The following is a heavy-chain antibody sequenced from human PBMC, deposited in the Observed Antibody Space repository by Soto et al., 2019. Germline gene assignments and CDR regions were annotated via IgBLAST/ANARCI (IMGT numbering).Heavy chain of an antibody. J-gene: IGHJ3*01. CDR1: GDTVSTSS. CDR2: ILPIFGTA. CDR3: ARGHEYGGNSDALDP. D-gene: IGHD4-17*01. V-gene: IGHV1-69*06. Sequence: ASVKVSCKACGDTVSTSSVTWVRKAPGQRPEWMGNILPIFGTADYAQKFQGRVTITADKSTNTAYMELRSLLSEDTAVYYCARGHEYGGNSDALDPWGQGTMVTVSS.